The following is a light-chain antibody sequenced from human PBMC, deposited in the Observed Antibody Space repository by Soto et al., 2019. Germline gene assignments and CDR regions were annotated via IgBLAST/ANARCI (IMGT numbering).Light chain of an antibody. J-gene: IGKJ1*01. CDR1: QSVDSK. CDR2: GAS. CDR3: QHYSTCLWT. V-gene: IGKV3-15*01. Sequence: EIVMTQSPATLSVSPGERATLSCRASQSVDSKLAWYQQKPGQGPRLLIYGASTRATGIPARFSGSGSGTEFTLTSSRLQSEFFAVYYWQHYSTCLWTFGQGTKLEIK.